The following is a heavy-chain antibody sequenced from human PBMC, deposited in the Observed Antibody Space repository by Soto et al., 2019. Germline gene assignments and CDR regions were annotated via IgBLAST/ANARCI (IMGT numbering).Heavy chain of an antibody. Sequence: SETLSLTCTVSGGSISSGGYYWSWIRQHPGKGLEWIGYIYYSGSTYYNPSLKSRVTISVDTSKNQFSLKLSSVTAADTAVYYCARESFFAYCGGDCYNAFDIWGQGTMVT. CDR2: IYYSGST. D-gene: IGHD2-21*02. CDR1: GGSISSGGYY. J-gene: IGHJ3*02. CDR3: ARESFFAYCGGDCYNAFDI. V-gene: IGHV4-31*03.